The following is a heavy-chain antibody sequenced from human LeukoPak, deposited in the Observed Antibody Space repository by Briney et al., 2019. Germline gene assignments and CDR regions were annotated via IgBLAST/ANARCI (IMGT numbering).Heavy chain of an antibody. Sequence: PGGSLRLSCVAPGFTFSIYAMSWVRQAPGKGLEWVSSITSSGETTFYAGSVKGQFTISRDNSKNTMYLQMNSLRAEDTAVYYCARDRPNYYGSNGHYYRRDGDYWGQGTLVTVSS. CDR2: ITSSGETT. J-gene: IGHJ4*02. V-gene: IGHV3-23*01. D-gene: IGHD3-22*01. CDR3: ARDRPNYYGSNGHYYRRDGDY. CDR1: GFTFSIYA.